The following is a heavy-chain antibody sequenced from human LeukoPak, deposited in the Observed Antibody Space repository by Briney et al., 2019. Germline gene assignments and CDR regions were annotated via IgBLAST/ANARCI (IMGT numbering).Heavy chain of an antibody. J-gene: IGHJ4*02. CDR1: GFTFSSYS. CDR3: ARNQWGSSWAFDY. V-gene: IGHV3-48*02. CDR2: ISSSSSTI. D-gene: IGHD6-13*01. Sequence: GSLRPSCAASGFTFSSYSMNWVRQAPGKGLEWVSYISSSSSTIYYADSVKGRFTISRDNAKNSLYLQMNSLRDEDTAVYYCARNQWGSSWAFDYWGQGTLVTVSS.